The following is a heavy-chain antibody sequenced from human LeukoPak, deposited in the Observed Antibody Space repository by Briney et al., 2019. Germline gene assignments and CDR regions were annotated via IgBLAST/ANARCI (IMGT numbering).Heavy chain of an antibody. CDR1: GFTFSSYW. D-gene: IGHD3-16*02. Sequence: PGGSLRLSCAASGFTFSSYWMSWVRQAPGKGLEWVANIKQDGSEKSYVDSVKGRFTISRDNDKNSLFLQMTSLRAEDTAVRYCARVGGRYSPLGYWGQGTLVTVSS. J-gene: IGHJ4*02. CDR3: ARVGGRYSPLGY. V-gene: IGHV3-7*01. CDR2: IKQDGSEK.